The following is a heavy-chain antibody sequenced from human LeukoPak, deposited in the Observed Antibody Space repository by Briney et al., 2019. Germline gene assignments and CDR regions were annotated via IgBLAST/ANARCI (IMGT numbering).Heavy chain of an antibody. CDR2: INTNTGNP. Sequence: ASVKVSCKASGYTFTGYYIHWVRQAPGQGLEWMGWINTNTGNPTYAQGFTGRFVFSLDTSVSTAYLQISSLKAEDTAVYYCARSAGVRAAGLGFDYWGQGTLVTVSS. CDR3: ARSAGVRAAGLGFDY. D-gene: IGHD1-1*01. V-gene: IGHV7-4-1*02. CDR1: GYTFTGYY. J-gene: IGHJ4*02.